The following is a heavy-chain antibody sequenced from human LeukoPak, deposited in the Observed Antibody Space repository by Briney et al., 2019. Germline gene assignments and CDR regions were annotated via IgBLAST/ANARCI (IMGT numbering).Heavy chain of an antibody. CDR3: ARVYGGNYY. CDR2: INSFSNYI. J-gene: IGHJ4*02. V-gene: IGHV3-21*01. CDR1: GFTFSIYS. Sequence: GGSLRLSCAASGFTFSIYSMNWVRQAPGRGLEWVSFINSFSNYIHYADSVKGRFTISRDNARNSLYLQMNNLRAGDTAVYYCARVYGGNYYWGQGTLVTVSS. D-gene: IGHD4-23*01.